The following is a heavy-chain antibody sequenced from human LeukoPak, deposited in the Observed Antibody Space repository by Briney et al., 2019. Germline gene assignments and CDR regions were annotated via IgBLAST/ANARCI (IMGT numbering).Heavy chain of an antibody. CDR1: GFTFSGYA. CDR3: ARDLSFYYDSSGSVFD. V-gene: IGHV3-30-3*01. J-gene: IGHJ4*02. CDR2: ISYDGSNK. Sequence: SGGSLRLSCAASGFTFSGYAMHWVRQAPGKGLEWVAVISYDGSNKYYADSVKGRFTISRDNPKNTLYLQMNSLRAEDTAVYYCARDLSFYYDSSGSVFDWGQGTLVTVSS. D-gene: IGHD3-22*01.